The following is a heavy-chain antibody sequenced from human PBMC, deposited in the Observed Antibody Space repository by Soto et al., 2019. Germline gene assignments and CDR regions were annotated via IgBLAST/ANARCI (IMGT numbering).Heavy chain of an antibody. D-gene: IGHD3-16*01. J-gene: IGHJ2*01. V-gene: IGHV3-30*03. CDR3: ARDGWGSNWYFDL. CDR1: GVTFKDYG. CDR2: ISYDGKQT. Sequence: GSLRLSCGAPGVTFKDYGMHWVRQAPGKGLEWVAVISYDGKQTYYADSVKGRFTISKDKSKRTLFLQMNSLRVDDTAVYYCARDGWGSNWYFDLWGRGTLVTGSS.